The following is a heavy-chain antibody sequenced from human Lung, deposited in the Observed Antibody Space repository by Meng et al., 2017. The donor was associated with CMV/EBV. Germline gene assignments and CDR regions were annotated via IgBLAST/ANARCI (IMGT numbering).Heavy chain of an antibody. Sequence: SCAASGFTFSTYAMSWVRQSPGKGLEWVSTISDVGDGTYYADSVKGRFTISRDNYKNTLYLQMKSTRADDKAVYYCAKSSLGGPRLHFDYWGQGTLFTVSS. V-gene: IGHV3-23*01. CDR2: ISDVGDGT. CDR1: GFTFSTYA. J-gene: IGHJ4*02. CDR3: AKSSLGGPRLHFDY.